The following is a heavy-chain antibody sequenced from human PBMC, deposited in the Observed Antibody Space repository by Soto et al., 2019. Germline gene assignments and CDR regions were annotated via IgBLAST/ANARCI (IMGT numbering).Heavy chain of an antibody. J-gene: IGHJ6*02. CDR1: VFTFISYA. V-gene: IGHV3-30-3*01. CDR2: ISYDGSNK. D-gene: IGHD4-4*01. Sequence: GWSLRLACASSVFTFISYAMQWVRQAPGKGLEWVAVISYDGSNKYYADSVKGRFTISRDNSKNTLYLQMNSLRAEDTAVYYCARGGYSNYVPYYYYGMDVWGQGTTVT. CDR3: ARGGYSNYVPYYYYGMDV.